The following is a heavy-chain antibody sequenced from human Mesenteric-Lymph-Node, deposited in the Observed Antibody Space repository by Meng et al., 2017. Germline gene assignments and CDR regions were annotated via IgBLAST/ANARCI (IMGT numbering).Heavy chain of an antibody. CDR1: GFNFDTYA. J-gene: IGHJ4*02. D-gene: IGHD3-22*01. CDR3: TRDALPYYDSSGYYYARLYDY. V-gene: IGHV3-49*03. CDR2: IRSKAYGGTT. Sequence: GESLKISCAASGFNFDTYAMSWIRQAPGRGLEWVGFIRSKAYGGTTEYAASVKGRFTISRDDSKSIAYLQMNSLKTEDTAVYYCTRDALPYYDSSGYYYARLYDYWGQGTLVTVS.